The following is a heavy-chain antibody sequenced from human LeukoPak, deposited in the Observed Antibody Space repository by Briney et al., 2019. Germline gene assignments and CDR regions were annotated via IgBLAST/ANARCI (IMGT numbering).Heavy chain of an antibody. V-gene: IGHV3-48*01. CDR3: ARGVSGSLFDI. CDR1: GFTFSTYS. D-gene: IGHD1-26*01. J-gene: IGHJ3*02. CDR2: ISSSSSTI. Sequence: GGSLRLSCAASGFTFSTYSMNWVRQAPGKGLEWVSYISSSSSTIYYADSVKGRFTISRDNAKKSLYLQMNSLRAEDTAVYYCARGVSGSLFDIWGQGTMVTVSS.